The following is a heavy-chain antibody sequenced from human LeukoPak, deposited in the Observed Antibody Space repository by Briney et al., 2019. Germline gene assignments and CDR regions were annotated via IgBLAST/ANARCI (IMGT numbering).Heavy chain of an antibody. CDR2: ISSSSIYI. V-gene: IGHV3-21*01. CDR1: GFTFSSYS. Sequence: GGSLRLSCAASGFTFSSYSMNWVRRAPGEGLEWVSSISSSSIYIYYADSVKGRFTISRDNAKNSLYLHMNSLRAEDTAVYYCARDLSTYYYYMDVWGKGTTVTVSS. CDR3: ARDLSTYYYYMDV. J-gene: IGHJ6*03.